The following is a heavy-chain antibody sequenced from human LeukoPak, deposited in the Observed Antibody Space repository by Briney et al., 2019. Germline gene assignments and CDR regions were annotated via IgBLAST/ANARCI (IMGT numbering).Heavy chain of an antibody. CDR3: AMTLNWFDP. CDR1: GGSFSGYY. V-gene: IGHV4-31*11. Sequence: PSETLSLTCAVYGGSFSGYYWSWIRQHPGKGLEWIGYIYYSGSTYYNPSLKSRVTISVDTSKNQFSLKLSSVTAADTAVYYCAMTLNWFDPWGQGTLVTVSS. J-gene: IGHJ5*02. CDR2: IYYSGST.